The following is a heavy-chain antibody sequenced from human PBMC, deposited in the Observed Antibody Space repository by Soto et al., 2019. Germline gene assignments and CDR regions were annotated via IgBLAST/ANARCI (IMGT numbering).Heavy chain of an antibody. J-gene: IGHJ5*02. Sequence: GSLRLSCAASRFTFSSFWFHWVRQAPGKGLVWVSHINSDGSSTSYADSVKGRFTISRDNAKNTLYLQMNSLRAEDTAAYYCARAGYSSSQTSLLAPLGQGNLVPVSS. CDR1: RFTFSSFW. CDR2: INSDGSST. CDR3: ARAGYSSSQTSLLAP. D-gene: IGHD6-13*01. V-gene: IGHV3-74*01.